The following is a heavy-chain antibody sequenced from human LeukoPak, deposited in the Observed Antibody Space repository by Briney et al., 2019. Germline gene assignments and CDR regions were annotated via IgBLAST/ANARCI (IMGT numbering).Heavy chain of an antibody. J-gene: IGHJ4*02. V-gene: IGHV3-33*01. CDR1: GFTFSSYG. D-gene: IGHD2-2*01. CDR2: IWYDGSNK. Sequence: GGSLRLSCAASGFTFSSYGMHWVRQAPGKRLEWVAVIWYDGSNKYYADSVKGRFTISRDNSKNTLYLQMNSLRAEDTAVYYCARSRGIVVPAAMFDYWGQGTLVTVSS. CDR3: ARSRGIVVPAAMFDY.